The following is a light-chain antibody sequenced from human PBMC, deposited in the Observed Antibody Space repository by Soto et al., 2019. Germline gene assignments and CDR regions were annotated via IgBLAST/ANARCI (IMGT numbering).Light chain of an antibody. J-gene: IGLJ3*02. CDR1: SSDIGGYNY. CDR2: EVS. Sequence: QSALTQPASVSGSPGQSITISCTGTSSDIGGYNYVSWYQQHPGKAPKLMIYEVSNRPSGVSDRFSGSRSDNTASLTISGLQAEDESDYYCISYTSSSTWVFGGGTELTVL. CDR3: ISYTSSSTWV. V-gene: IGLV2-14*01.